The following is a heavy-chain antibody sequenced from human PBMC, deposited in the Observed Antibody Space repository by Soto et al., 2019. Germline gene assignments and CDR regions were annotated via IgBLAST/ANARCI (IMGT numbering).Heavy chain of an antibody. CDR3: AKDYDYGHSLPCDY. CDR2: IVGIGDTA. CDR1: GFTFRNYG. Sequence: EVQLLEAGGGLVQPGGSLRLSCAASGFTFRNYGMSWVRQAPGKGLEWLSAIVGIGDTAYYADSVRGRFTISRDNSKNTLYLQLNDLGAEDTAMYYGAKDYDYGHSLPCDYWGQGTLVTVSS. V-gene: IGHV3-23*01. D-gene: IGHD4-17*01. J-gene: IGHJ4*02.